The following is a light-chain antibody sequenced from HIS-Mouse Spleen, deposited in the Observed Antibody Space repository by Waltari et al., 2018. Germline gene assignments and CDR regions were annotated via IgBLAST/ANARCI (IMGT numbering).Light chain of an antibody. CDR1: QDISNY. CDR2: DAS. J-gene: IGKJ3*01. CDR3: QQYDNLPRFT. Sequence: DIQMTQSPSSLSASLGDRVTITCQASQDISNYLNWYQQKPGKAPKLLIYDASNLETGVPSRFSGSGSGTDFTFTISSLQPEDIATYYCQQYDNLPRFTFGPGTKVDIK. V-gene: IGKV1-33*01.